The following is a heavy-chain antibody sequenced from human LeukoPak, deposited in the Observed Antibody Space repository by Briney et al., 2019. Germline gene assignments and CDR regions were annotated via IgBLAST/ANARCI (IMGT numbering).Heavy chain of an antibody. CDR1: GFTFSSYW. V-gene: IGHV3-7*03. CDR3: ARDGLAAAGIFDY. CDR2: IKQDGSEK. D-gene: IGHD6-13*01. Sequence: GGSLRLSCAASGFTFSSYWMSWVRQAPGKGLEWVANIKQDGSEKYYVDSVKGRFAISRDNAKNSLYLQMNSLRAEDTAVYYCARDGLAAAGIFDYWGQGTLVTVSS. J-gene: IGHJ4*02.